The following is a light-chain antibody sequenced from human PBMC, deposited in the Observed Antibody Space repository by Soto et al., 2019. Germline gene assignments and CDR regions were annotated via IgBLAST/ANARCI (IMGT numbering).Light chain of an antibody. CDR1: QGISSH. CDR3: QQLHIFPIT. V-gene: IGKV1-9*01. J-gene: IGKJ3*01. Sequence: DIQLTQSPSFLSASVGDRVTITCRASQGISSHLAWYQQKPGKAPKLLIYAASTLQSGVPSRFSGSGSGTEFTLTISSLQPEDFAAYYCQQLHIFPITFGPGTKVDIK. CDR2: AAS.